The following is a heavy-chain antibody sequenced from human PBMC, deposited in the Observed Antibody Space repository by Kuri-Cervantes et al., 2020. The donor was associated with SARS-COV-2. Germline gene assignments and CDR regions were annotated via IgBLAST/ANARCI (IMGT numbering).Heavy chain of an antibody. D-gene: IGHD6-19*01. V-gene: IGHV3-30-3*01. CDR1: GFTFSSFS. Sequence: GESLKISCAASGFTFSSFSMHWVHWVRQAPGKGLEWVAVISYDGTNTYYADSVKGRFTISRDNSKSTLYLQMDSLRAEDAAVYYCARVEYNSGWYGAFDTWGQGTMVTVSS. CDR2: ISYDGTNT. CDR3: ARVEYNSGWYGAFDT. J-gene: IGHJ3*02.